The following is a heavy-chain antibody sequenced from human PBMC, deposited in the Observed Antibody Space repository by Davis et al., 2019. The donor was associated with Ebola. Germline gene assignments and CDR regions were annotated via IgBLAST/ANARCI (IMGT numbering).Heavy chain of an antibody. J-gene: IGHJ5*02. D-gene: IGHD4-17*01. Sequence: ASVKVSCKASGYTFTSYGISWVRQAPGQGLEWMGWISAYNGNTNYAQKLQGRVTMTTDPSTSTAYMELRSLRSDDTAVYYCARPGTTVTYHNWFDPWGQGTLVTVSS. CDR1: GYTFTSYG. CDR2: ISAYNGNT. CDR3: ARPGTTVTYHNWFDP. V-gene: IGHV1-18*04.